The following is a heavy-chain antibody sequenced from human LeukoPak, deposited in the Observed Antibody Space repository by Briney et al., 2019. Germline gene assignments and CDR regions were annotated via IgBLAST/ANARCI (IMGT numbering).Heavy chain of an antibody. V-gene: IGHV1-69*13. CDR1: GGTFSSYA. J-gene: IGHJ3*02. CDR2: IIPIFGTA. D-gene: IGHD5-12*01. Sequence: ASVKVSCKASGGTFSSYAISWVRQAPGQGLEWMGGIIPIFGTANYAQKFQGRVTITADESTSTAYMELSSLRSEDTAVYYCARCSNPSGYDFGVGAFDIWGQGTMVTVSS. CDR3: ARCSNPSGYDFGVGAFDI.